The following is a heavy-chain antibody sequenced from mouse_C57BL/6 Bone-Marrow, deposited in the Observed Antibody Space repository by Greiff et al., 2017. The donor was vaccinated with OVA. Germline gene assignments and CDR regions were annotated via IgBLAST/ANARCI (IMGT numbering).Heavy chain of an antibody. V-gene: IGHV5-4*01. J-gene: IGHJ3*01. CDR2: ISDGGSYT. Sequence: EVQLVESGGGLVKPGGSLKLSCAASGFTFSSYAMSWVRQTPEKRLEWVATISDGGSYTYYTDNVKGRFTLSRDNAKNNLYLQMSHLKSEDTAMYYCARVGYYYGSSSFAYWGQGTLVTVSA. CDR3: ARVGYYYGSSSFAY. CDR1: GFTFSSYA. D-gene: IGHD1-1*01.